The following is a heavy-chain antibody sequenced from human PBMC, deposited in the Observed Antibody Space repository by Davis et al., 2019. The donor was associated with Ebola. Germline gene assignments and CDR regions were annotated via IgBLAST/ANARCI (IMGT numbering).Heavy chain of an antibody. J-gene: IGHJ4*02. CDR2: MYRGGST. CDR3: ARLERGYSSGWYREYFDY. CDR1: GFTVSTND. Sequence: GESLKISCAASGFTVSTNDMSWVRQAPGKGLEWVSVMYRGGSTDYADSVKGRFTISRDNSKNTLYLQMNSLRAEDTAVYYCARLERGYSSGWYREYFDYWGQGTLVTVSS. D-gene: IGHD6-19*01. V-gene: IGHV3-53*01.